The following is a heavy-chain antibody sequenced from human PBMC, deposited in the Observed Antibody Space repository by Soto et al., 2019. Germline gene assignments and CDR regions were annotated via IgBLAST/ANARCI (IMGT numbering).Heavy chain of an antibody. CDR3: ARGSPPLGPRWG. Sequence: EVQLVESGGGLVQPGGSLRLSCAASGFTFSSYSMNWVRQAPGKGLEWVSYISSSSSTIYYADSVKGRFTISRDNAKNSLYLQMNSLRAEDTAVYYWARGSPPLGPRWGWGQGTLVTVSS. CDR1: GFTFSSYS. J-gene: IGHJ4*02. V-gene: IGHV3-48*01. CDR2: ISSSSSTI. D-gene: IGHD7-27*01.